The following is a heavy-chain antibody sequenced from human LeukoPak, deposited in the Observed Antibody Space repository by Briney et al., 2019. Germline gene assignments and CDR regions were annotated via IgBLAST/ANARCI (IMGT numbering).Heavy chain of an antibody. Sequence: SGGSLRLSCAASGFVVNYNCMSWVRQAPGKGLEWVSVIYSGGSTYYADSVKGRFTISRDNSKNTVYLQMNSLRVEDTAVYYCARVKVGITYWFDPWGQGTLVTVSS. J-gene: IGHJ5*02. D-gene: IGHD1-26*01. CDR3: ARVKVGITYWFDP. CDR1: GFVVNYNC. CDR2: IYSGGST. V-gene: IGHV3-66*01.